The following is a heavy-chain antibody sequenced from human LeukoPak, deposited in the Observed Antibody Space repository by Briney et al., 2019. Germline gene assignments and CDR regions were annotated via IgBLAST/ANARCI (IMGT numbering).Heavy chain of an antibody. V-gene: IGHV3-53*03. CDR3: ARASGSYFEYYFDY. CDR1: GFTVSSNY. Sequence: GGSLRLSCAASGFTVSSNYMSWVRHPPGTGLEWVSVIYSGGSTYYADSVKGRFTISRDNSKNTLYLQMNSLRAEDTAVYYCARASGSYFEYYFDYWGQGTLVTVSS. CDR2: IYSGGST. J-gene: IGHJ4*02. D-gene: IGHD1-26*01.